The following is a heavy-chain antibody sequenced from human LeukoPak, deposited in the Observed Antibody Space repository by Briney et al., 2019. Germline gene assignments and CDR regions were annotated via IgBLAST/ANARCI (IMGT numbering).Heavy chain of an antibody. D-gene: IGHD6-13*01. CDR3: AKDRSIAAAGTLDY. CDR1: GFTFSSYG. Sequence: GGSLRLSCAASGFTFSSYGMHWVRQAPGKGLEWVGFIRYDGSNKYYADSVKGRFTISRDNSKNTLYLQMNSLRAEDTAVYYCAKDRSIAAAGTLDYWGQGTLVTVSS. V-gene: IGHV3-30*02. J-gene: IGHJ4*02. CDR2: IRYDGSNK.